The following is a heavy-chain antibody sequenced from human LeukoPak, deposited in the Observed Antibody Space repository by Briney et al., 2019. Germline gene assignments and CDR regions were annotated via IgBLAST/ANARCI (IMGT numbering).Heavy chain of an antibody. CDR3: ARRTHIVVVTATGGIDWFDP. CDR2: IYHSGST. V-gene: IGHV4-4*02. D-gene: IGHD2-21*02. CDR1: GGSISSRNW. Sequence: SETLSLTCAVSGGSISSRNWWSWVRQPPGKGLEWIGEIYHSGSTNYNPSLKTRVTISVDTSRNQFSLKLSSVTAADTAVYYCARRTHIVVVTATGGIDWFDPWGQGTLVTVSS. J-gene: IGHJ5*02.